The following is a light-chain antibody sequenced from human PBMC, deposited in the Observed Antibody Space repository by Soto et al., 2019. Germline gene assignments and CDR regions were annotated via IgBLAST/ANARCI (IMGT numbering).Light chain of an antibody. CDR2: YDS. J-gene: IGLJ3*02. CDR3: QVWDSSSDHNWV. Sequence: SSELTQPPSVSVAPGKTARITCGGNNIGSKSVHWYQQKPGQAPVLVIYYDSDRPSGIPERFSGSNSGNTATLTISRVEAGDEADYYCQVWDSSSDHNWVFGGGTKLTVL. CDR1: NIGSKS. V-gene: IGLV3-21*04.